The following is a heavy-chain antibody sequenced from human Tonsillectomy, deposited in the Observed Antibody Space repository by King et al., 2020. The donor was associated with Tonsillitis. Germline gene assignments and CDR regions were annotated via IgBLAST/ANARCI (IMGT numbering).Heavy chain of an antibody. Sequence: QLQESGPGLVKPSQTLSLTCAVSGASISSGGYSWSWIRQPPGKGLEWIGYIYYSGSTYYNPSLKSRVTISEDQSKNQFSLKLSSVTAADTAVYYCALEGRGIVVVPAAMSSNYYYYGMDVWGQGTTGTVSS. D-gene: IGHD2-2*01. CDR2: IYYSGST. CDR3: ALEGRGIVVVPAAMSSNYYYYGMDV. J-gene: IGHJ6*02. CDR1: GASISSGGYS. V-gene: IGHV4-30-4*07.